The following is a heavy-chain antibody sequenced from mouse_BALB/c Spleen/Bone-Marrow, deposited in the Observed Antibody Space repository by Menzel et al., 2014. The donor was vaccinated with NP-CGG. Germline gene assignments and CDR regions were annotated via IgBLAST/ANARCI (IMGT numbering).Heavy chain of an antibody. CDR2: IWSGGST. V-gene: IGHV2-4*02. CDR1: GFSLTSYG. J-gene: IGHJ4*01. Sequence: VKLMESGPGLVQPSQSLSITCTVSGFSLTSYGVHWVRQPPGKGLEWLGVIWSGGSTDYNTAFISRLSISKDNSKSQVFFKMNSLQADDTAIYYCARNKDDAMDYWGQGTSVTVSS. CDR3: ARNKDDAMDY. D-gene: IGHD2-12*01.